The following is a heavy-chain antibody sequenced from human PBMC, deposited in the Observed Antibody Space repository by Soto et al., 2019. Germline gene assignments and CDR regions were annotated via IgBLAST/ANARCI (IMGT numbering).Heavy chain of an antibody. CDR3: ARDPNWYGDYYYGMDV. CDR1: GVSVSSGDYY. J-gene: IGHJ6*02. D-gene: IGHD1-20*01. CDR2: IHYSGGT. Sequence: LSLTCTVSGVSVSSGDYYWSWIRQPPGKGLEWIGYIHYSGGTYYNPSLKSRLTITEDTSKNQFSLKLSSVTAADTAVYYCARDPNWYGDYYYGMDVWGQGTTVTVSS. V-gene: IGHV4-30-4*01.